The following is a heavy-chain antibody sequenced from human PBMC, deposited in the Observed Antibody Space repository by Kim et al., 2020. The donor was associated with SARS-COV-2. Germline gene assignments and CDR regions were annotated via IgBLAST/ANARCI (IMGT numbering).Heavy chain of an antibody. D-gene: IGHD5-12*01. CDR2: IGAYNGDA. J-gene: IGHJ4*02. CDR3: ARDRGYGSDTFDY. CDR1: GYTFSNYG. Sequence: ASVKVSCKASGYTFSNYGSSWVRQAPGQGLEWMGWIGAYNGDANYAQRFRGRLTMTTDTSTSTAYMELTSLRSDDTAVYYCARDRGYGSDTFDYWGQGTLVTVSS. V-gene: IGHV1-18*04.